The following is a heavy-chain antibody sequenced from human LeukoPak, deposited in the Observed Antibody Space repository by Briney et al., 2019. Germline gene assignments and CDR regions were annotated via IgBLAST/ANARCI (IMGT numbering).Heavy chain of an antibody. J-gene: IGHJ4*02. CDR3: ATGGIYSSNFDY. CDR2: IYPGDSET. Sequence: GESLKISCKGSGYTFIRFWIGWVRQMPGKGLEWMGIIYPGDSETRYSPSFQGQVTISVDKSISTAYLQWSSLKASDTAVYYCATGGIYSSNFDYWGQGPLHTVSS. V-gene: IGHV5-51*03. D-gene: IGHD5-18*01. CDR1: GYTFIRFW.